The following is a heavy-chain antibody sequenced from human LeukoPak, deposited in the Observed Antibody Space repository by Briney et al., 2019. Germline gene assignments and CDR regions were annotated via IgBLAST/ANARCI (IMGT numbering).Heavy chain of an antibody. CDR3: ANQGGLGAPGDY. V-gene: IGHV3-23*01. Sequence: GGSLRLSCAASGFTFNDYDMNWIRQAPGKGLEWVSAISGSGGNTYYADSVKGRFTISRDNSKNTLYLQMNSLRAEDTAVYYCANQGGLGAPGDYWGQGTLVTVSS. D-gene: IGHD1-26*01. J-gene: IGHJ4*02. CDR2: ISGSGGNT. CDR1: GFTFNDYD.